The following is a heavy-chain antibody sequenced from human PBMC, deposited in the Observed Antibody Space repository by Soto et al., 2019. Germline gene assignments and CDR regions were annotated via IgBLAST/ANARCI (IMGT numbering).Heavy chain of an antibody. D-gene: IGHD5-12*01. Sequence: GGSLRLSCSASGFTFSSYAMHWVRQAPGKGLEYVSGVRGNGDPPFYADSVKGRFTISRDNSKNTLYLQMSGLSADDAAVYYCVKSRGGNNFDFFDWGQGALVTVSS. V-gene: IGHV3-64D*06. CDR1: GFTFSSYA. CDR3: VKSRGGNNFDFFD. CDR2: VRGNGDPP. J-gene: IGHJ4*02.